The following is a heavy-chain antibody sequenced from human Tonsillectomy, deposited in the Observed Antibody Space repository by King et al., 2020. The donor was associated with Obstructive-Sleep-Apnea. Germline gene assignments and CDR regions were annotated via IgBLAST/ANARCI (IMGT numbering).Heavy chain of an antibody. V-gene: IGHV1-2*02. Sequence: VQLVESGAEVKKPGASVKVSCKASGYTFTGYYMHWVRQAPGQGLGWMGWINPNSGGTNYARKFQGRVTMTRDTSISTAYMELSRLRSDDTAVYYCARGGEWELPQDFDYWGQGTLVTVSS. J-gene: IGHJ4*02. CDR3: ARGGEWELPQDFDY. D-gene: IGHD1-26*01. CDR1: GYTFTGYY. CDR2: INPNSGGT.